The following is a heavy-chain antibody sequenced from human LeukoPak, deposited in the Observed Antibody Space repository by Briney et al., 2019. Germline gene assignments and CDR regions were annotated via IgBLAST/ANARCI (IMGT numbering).Heavy chain of an antibody. D-gene: IGHD3-16*01. CDR2: MNPDSGNT. V-gene: IGHV1-8*01. CDR1: GYTFTSYD. Sequence: ASVKVSCKASGYTFTSYDINWARQATGQGLEWMGWMNPDSGNTGYAQKFQGRLTMTRNTSISTAYMELSSLRSEDTAVYYCARVITFGGIGYNWFDPRGQGTLVTVSS. J-gene: IGHJ5*02. CDR3: ARVITFGGIGYNWFDP.